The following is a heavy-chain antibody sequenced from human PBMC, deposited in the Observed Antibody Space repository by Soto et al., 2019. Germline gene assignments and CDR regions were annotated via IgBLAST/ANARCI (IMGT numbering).Heavy chain of an antibody. D-gene: IGHD3-10*01. CDR2: IIPIFGTA. V-gene: IGHV1-69*01. Sequence: QVQLVQSGAEVKKPGSSVKVSCKASGGTFSSYAISWVRQAPGQGLEWMGGIIPIFGTANYAEKFQGRVTITADESTSTAYMELSSLKSETTAVYDCARGGITIVGGAINGFDYCGQGTLVSVST. J-gene: IGHJ4*02. CDR1: GGTFSSYA. CDR3: ARGGITIVGGAINGFDY.